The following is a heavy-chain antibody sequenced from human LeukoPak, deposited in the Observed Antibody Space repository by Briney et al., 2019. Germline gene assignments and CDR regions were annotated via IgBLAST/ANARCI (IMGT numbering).Heavy chain of an antibody. Sequence: GESLRLSCAVSGFTLSGYWMHWVRQAPGEGLVLVSRIDPYGIASNYEDPAKGRFTTSRNNARNTLYLQMNSLAAEDTALDYCTRVQAGRSGLMDVWGRGTTVTVSS. CDR2: IDPYGIAS. CDR1: GFTLSGYW. D-gene: IGHD2-8*02. CDR3: TRVQAGRSGLMDV. V-gene: IGHV3-74*01. J-gene: IGHJ6*02.